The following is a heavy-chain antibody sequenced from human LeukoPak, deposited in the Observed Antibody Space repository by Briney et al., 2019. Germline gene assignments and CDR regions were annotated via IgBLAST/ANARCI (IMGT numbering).Heavy chain of an antibody. CDR1: GFTFSSYW. D-gene: IGHD3-3*01. CDR2: IKQDGSEK. CDR3: ARDGRFLEGGEDY. V-gene: IGHV3-7*01. Sequence: PGGSLRLSCAASGFTFSSYWMSWVRQAPGKGLEWVANIKQDGSEKYYVDSVKGRFTISRDNAKNSLYLQMNSLRAEDTAVYYCARDGRFLEGGEDYWGQGTLVTVSS. J-gene: IGHJ4*02.